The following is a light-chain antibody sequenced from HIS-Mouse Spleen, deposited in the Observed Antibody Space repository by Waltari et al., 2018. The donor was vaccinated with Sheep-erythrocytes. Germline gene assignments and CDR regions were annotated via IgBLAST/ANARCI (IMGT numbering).Light chain of an antibody. CDR2: EGS. CDR1: SRDVGSYNL. J-gene: IGLJ3*02. V-gene: IGLV2-23*01. Sequence: QSALTQPASVSGSPGPSSTISCTGTSRDVGSYNLFPWYQQHPGKAPKLMIYEGSKRPSGVSNRFSGSKSGNTASLTISGLQAEDEADYYCCSYAGSSTPWVFGGGTKLTVL. CDR3: CSYAGSSTPWV.